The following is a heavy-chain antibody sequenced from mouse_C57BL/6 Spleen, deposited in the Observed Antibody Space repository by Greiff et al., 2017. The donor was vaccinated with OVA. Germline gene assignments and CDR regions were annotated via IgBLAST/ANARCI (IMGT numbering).Heavy chain of an antibody. J-gene: IGHJ1*03. CDR3: ARAYYSNYVCYFDV. CDR1: GYTFTSYW. Sequence: QVQLQQPGAELVKPGASVKLSCKASGYTFTSYWMQWVKQRPGQGLEWIGEIDPSDSYTNYNQKFKGKATLTVDTSSSTAYMQLSSLTSEDSAVYYCARAYYSNYVCYFDVWGTGTTVTVSS. V-gene: IGHV1-50*01. D-gene: IGHD2-5*01. CDR2: IDPSDSYT.